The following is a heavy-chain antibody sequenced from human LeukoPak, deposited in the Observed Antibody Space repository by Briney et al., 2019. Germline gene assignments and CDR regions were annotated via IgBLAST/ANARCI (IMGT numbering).Heavy chain of an antibody. D-gene: IGHD2-15*01. CDR3: ASMSRRYCSGGSCYGGLDAFDI. Sequence: PSETLSLTCTVSGGSISSSSYYWGWIRQPPGKGLEWIGSIYYSGSTYYNPSLKSRVTIFVDTSKNQFSLKLSSVTAADTAVYYCASMSRRYCSGGSCYGGLDAFDIWGQGTMVTVSS. V-gene: IGHV4-39*01. CDR1: GGSISSSSYY. J-gene: IGHJ3*02. CDR2: IYYSGST.